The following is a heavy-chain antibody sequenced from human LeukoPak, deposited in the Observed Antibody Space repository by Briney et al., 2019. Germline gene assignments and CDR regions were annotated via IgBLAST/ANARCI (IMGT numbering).Heavy chain of an antibody. J-gene: IGHJ4*02. CDR3: VRVGAVTGSYFDY. CDR2: ISTDGSST. V-gene: IGHV3-74*01. CDR1: GFTFSSYW. Sequence: TGGSLRLSCAASGFTFSSYWMQWVRQAPGKGLVWVSRISTDGSSTSYADSVKGRFTISRDNAKNTLYLQMNSLRAEDTAVYYCVRVGAVTGSYFDYWGQGTLVTVSS. D-gene: IGHD4-11*01.